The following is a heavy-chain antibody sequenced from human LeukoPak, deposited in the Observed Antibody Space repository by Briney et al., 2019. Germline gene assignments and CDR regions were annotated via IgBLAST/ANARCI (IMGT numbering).Heavy chain of an antibody. D-gene: IGHD3-22*01. V-gene: IGHV3-48*03. Sequence: PGGSLRLSCAASGFTFSSYEMNWVRQAPGKGLEWVSYISDTARTIYYADSVKGRFTVSRDNAKHSLYLQMNSLRPEDTAVYYCASFYDTSGRDYWGQGTLVTVSS. J-gene: IGHJ4*02. CDR3: ASFYDTSGRDY. CDR1: GFTFSSYE. CDR2: ISDTARTI.